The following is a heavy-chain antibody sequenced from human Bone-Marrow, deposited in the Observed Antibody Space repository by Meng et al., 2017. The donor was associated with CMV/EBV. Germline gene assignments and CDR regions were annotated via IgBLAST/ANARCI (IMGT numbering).Heavy chain of an antibody. CDR3: ARVGYYDFWSGYSFYQSGGMDV. D-gene: IGHD3-3*01. J-gene: IGHJ6*02. Sequence: SETLSLTCTVSGGSISSRSYYWGWIRQPPGKGLEWIGSIYYSGSTYYNPSLKSRVTISVDTSKNQFSLKLSSVTAADTAVYYCARVGYYDFWSGYSFYQSGGMDVWGQGTTVTVSS. V-gene: IGHV4-39*01. CDR2: IYYSGST. CDR1: GGSISSRSYY.